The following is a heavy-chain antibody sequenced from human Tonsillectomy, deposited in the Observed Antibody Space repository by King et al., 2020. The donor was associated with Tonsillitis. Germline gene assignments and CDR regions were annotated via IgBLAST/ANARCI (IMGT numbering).Heavy chain of an antibody. D-gene: IGHD2-2*01. J-gene: IGHJ6*02. V-gene: IGHV3-53*01. CDR3: ARSYLVVVPNAPPRYYGLDV. CDR2: IYSGGSA. CDR1: GFTVSSNH. Sequence: VQLVESGGGLIQPGGSLRLSCAASGFTVSSNHMSWVRQAPGKGLEWVSVIYSGGSAYYADSVKGRFTISRDSSKNTLFLQMNSLRAEDTAVYYCARSYLVVVPNAPPRYYGLDVWGQGTTVTVSS.